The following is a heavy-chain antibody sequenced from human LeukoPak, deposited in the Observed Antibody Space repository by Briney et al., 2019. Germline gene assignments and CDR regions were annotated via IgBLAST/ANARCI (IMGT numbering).Heavy chain of an antibody. CDR1: GFTFNRNG. V-gene: IGHV3-33*01. Sequence: PGGSLRLSCAASGFTFNRNGMNWVRQAPGKGLEWVALIWFDGSKEYYADSVKGRFTVSRDNSKNMLYLQMNSLRAEDTAVYYCAREQTSYLDYWGQGTLVSISS. CDR2: IWFDGSKE. CDR3: AREQTSYLDY. J-gene: IGHJ4*02.